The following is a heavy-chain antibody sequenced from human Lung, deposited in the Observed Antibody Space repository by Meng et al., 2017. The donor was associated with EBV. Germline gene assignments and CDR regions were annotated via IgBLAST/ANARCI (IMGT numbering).Heavy chain of an antibody. J-gene: IGHJ2*01. CDR1: GDSVSSSSAA. V-gene: IGHV6-1*01. Sequence: QVNLQHPGPGLLKPPQTPSLTCVISGDSVSSSSAAWTWIRPSPSRGLEWLGRTYYRSKWYNDYAVFVKSRITINPDTSKNQFSLQLNSVTPEDTAVYYCARGATSVFDLWGRGTLVTVSS. CDR3: ARGATSVFDL. CDR2: TYYRSKWYN.